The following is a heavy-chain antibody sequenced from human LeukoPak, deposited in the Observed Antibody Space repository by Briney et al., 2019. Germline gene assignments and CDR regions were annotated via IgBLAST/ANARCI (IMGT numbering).Heavy chain of an antibody. CDR2: IYYSGST. CDR3: ARVDTAMPYYGMDV. D-gene: IGHD5-18*01. V-gene: IGHV4-39*01. J-gene: IGHJ6*02. Sequence: PSETLSLTCTVSGGSISSSSYYWGWIRQPPGKGLEWIGSIYYSGSTYYNPSLKSRVTISVDTSKNQFSLKLSSVTAADTAVYYCARVDTAMPYYGMDVWGQGTTVTVSS. CDR1: GGSISSSSYY.